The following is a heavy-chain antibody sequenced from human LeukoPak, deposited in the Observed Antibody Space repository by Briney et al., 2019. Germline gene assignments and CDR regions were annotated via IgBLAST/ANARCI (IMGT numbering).Heavy chain of an antibody. J-gene: IGHJ3*02. CDR1: GGSISSYY. Sequence: SETLSLTCTVSGGSISSYYWSWIRQPPGKGLEWIGFFYYSGSTTYNPSLKSRVTISVDTSKNQFSLKLSSVTAADTAVYYCAREVWSAFDIWGQGTMVTVSS. CDR3: AREVWSAFDI. CDR2: FYYSGST. D-gene: IGHD2-21*01. V-gene: IGHV4-59*12.